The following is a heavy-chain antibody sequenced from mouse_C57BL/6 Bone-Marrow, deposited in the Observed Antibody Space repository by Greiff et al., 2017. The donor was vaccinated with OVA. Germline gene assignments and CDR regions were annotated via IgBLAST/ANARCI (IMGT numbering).Heavy chain of an antibody. D-gene: IGHD2-10*02. CDR3: ARRVWSYAMDY. CDR1: GFTFSDYG. J-gene: IGHJ4*01. Sequence: EVKVVESGGGLVKPGGSLKLSCAASGFTFSDYGMHWVRQAPEKGLEWVAYISSGSSTIYYADTVKGRFTISRDNAKNTLFLQMTSLRSEDTAMYYCARRVWSYAMDYWGQGTSVTVSS. CDR2: ISSGSSTI. V-gene: IGHV5-17*01.